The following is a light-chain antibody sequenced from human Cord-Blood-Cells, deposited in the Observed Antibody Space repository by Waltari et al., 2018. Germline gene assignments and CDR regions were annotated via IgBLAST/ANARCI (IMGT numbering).Light chain of an antibody. CDR3: SSDAGSNNVV. CDR2: EVS. CDR1: SSDVGGYNY. J-gene: IGLJ2*01. V-gene: IGLV2-8*01. Sequence: QSALTQPPSASGSPGQSVTISCTGTSSDVGGYNYVSWYQQHPGKAPKLMISEVSKPPSGVPDRFSGSKSGNTASLTVSGLQAEDEADYYCSSDAGSNNVVFGGGTKLTVL.